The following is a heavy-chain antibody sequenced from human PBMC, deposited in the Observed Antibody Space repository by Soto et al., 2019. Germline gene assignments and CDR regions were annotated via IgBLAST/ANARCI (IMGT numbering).Heavy chain of an antibody. CDR3: AREGDSSGWTTSFDY. D-gene: IGHD6-19*01. CDR1: GFTFSSYG. V-gene: IGHV3-74*01. J-gene: IGHJ4*02. Sequence: PGGSLRLSCAASGFTFSSYGMHWVRQAPGKGLLWVSRINHDGSSSAYADSVKGRFTISRDNAKNTLYLQMDSLRAEDTAVYYCAREGDSSGWTTSFDYWGQGTLVTVSS. CDR2: INHDGSSS.